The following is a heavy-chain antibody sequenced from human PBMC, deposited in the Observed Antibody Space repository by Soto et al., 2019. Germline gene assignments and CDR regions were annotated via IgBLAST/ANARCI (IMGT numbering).Heavy chain of an antibody. D-gene: IGHD5-12*01. CDR1: GGSISSGDYY. V-gene: IGHV4-30-4*01. J-gene: IGHJ4*02. CDR3: ARVGLSVYDFDY. Sequence: SETLSLTCTVSGGSISSGDYYWSWIRQPPGKGLEWIGYIYYSGSTYYNPSLKSRVTISVDTSKNQFSLKLSSVTAADTAVYYCARVGLSVYDFDYWGQGTMVTVSS. CDR2: IYYSGST.